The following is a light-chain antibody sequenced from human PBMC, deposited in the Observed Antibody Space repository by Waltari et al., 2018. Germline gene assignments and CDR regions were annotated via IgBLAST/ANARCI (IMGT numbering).Light chain of an antibody. V-gene: IGLV2-23*01. J-gene: IGLJ3*02. CDR2: DDN. Sequence: QSALTLPASVSGSPGQSITISCTGTSSDVGHYNLVSWYPKYPGKAPKVMIYDDNTRPSGVSDRFSGSKSGNTASLTISGVQAEDEADYYCCSYAGSYTWVFGGGTKLTVL. CDR1: SSDVGHYNL. CDR3: CSYAGSYTWV.